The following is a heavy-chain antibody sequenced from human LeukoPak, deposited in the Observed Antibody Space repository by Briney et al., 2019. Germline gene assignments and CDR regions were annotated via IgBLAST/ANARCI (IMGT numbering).Heavy chain of an antibody. V-gene: IGHV4-61*05. CDR3: ARGGGRYGGDWLDP. D-gene: IGHD1-26*01. CDR1: GGSISSSPYY. J-gene: IGHJ5*02. Sequence: KLLETLSLTCTVSGGSISSSPYYWGWIRQPPGKGLGWIGYIYYSGSTNYNPSLKSRVTISVDTSKEQCSLKLRSVTAADTAVYYCARGGGRYGGDWLDPWGQGTLVTVSS. CDR2: IYYSGST.